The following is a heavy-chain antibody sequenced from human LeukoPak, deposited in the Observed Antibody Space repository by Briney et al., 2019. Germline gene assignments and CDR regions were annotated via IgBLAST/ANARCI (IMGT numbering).Heavy chain of an antibody. CDR3: ARESYNSGIDY. Sequence: GESLRLSCAAPGFAVSSNYMSWVRQAPGKGLEWVSVIYSGGSTYYADSVKGRFTISRDNSKNTLYLQMNSLRAEDTAVYYCARESYNSGIDYWGQGTLVTVSS. CDR1: GFAVSSNY. V-gene: IGHV3-53*01. CDR2: IYSGGST. J-gene: IGHJ4*02. D-gene: IGHD6-19*01.